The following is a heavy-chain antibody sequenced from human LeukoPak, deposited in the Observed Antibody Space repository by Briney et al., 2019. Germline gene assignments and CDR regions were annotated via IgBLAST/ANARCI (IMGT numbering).Heavy chain of an antibody. D-gene: IGHD6-19*01. V-gene: IGHV4-38-2*01. CDR2: IYHSGRT. CDR3: ATEVGQWLVRT. Sequence: SETLSLTCGVSGYSISSGYYWGWIRQPPGKGLEWIGSIYHSGRTYYNPSLKSRVTISVDTTKNQFSLKLTSVTAADTAVYYCATEVGQWLVRTWGQGTLVTVSS. J-gene: IGHJ4*02. CDR1: GYSISSGYY.